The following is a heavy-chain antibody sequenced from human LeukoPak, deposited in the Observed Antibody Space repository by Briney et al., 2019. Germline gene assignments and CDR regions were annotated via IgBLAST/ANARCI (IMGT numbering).Heavy chain of an antibody. J-gene: IGHJ4*02. CDR3: ARGGSGNYYGPAG. Sequence: ASVKVSCKASGGTFSSYVTSWVRQAPGQGLEWMGGIIPIFGTANYAQKFQGRVTITADESTSTACMELSSLRSEDTAVYYCARGGSGNYYGPAGWGQGTLVTVSS. CDR1: GGTFSSYV. D-gene: IGHD1-26*01. CDR2: IIPIFGTA. V-gene: IGHV1-69*13.